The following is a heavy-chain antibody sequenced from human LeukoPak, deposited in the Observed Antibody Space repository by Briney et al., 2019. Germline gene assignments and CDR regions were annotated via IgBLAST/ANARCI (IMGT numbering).Heavy chain of an antibody. CDR1: GFTFSDYY. J-gene: IGHJ4*02. CDR3: ARVDSGSYFYY. V-gene: IGHV4-59*01. D-gene: IGHD1-26*01. Sequence: PGGSLRLSCAASGFTFSDYYMGWIRQPPGKGLEWIGYIYYSGSTNYNPSLKSRVTISVDTSKNQFSLKLSSVTAADTAVYYCARVDSGSYFYYWGQGTLVTVSS. CDR2: IYYSGST.